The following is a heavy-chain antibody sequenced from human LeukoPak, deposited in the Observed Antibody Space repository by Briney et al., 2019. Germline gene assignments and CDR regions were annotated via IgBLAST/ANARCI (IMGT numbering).Heavy chain of an antibody. Sequence: PSETLSLTCTVSGGSIGSHYWSWIRQPPGEGLEWIGYIYYSGTTSYNPSLKSRVTISVDTSKNQFSLKLSSVTVADTAVYYCARDYYDSRGEAFDIWGLGTMVTVSS. J-gene: IGHJ3*02. V-gene: IGHV4-59*11. CDR3: ARDYYDSRGEAFDI. D-gene: IGHD3-22*01. CDR1: GGSIGSHY. CDR2: IYYSGTT.